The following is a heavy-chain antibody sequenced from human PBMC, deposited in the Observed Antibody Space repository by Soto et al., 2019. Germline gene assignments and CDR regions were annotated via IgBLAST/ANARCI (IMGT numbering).Heavy chain of an antibody. J-gene: IGHJ4*02. CDR3: ARGVTGGVDY. V-gene: IGHV3-48*03. CDR1: GFTFSSYE. Sequence: GGSLRLSCAASGFTFSSYEMNWVRQAPGKGLEWVSYISSSGSTIYYADSVEGRFTISRDNAKNSLYLQMNSLRAEDTAVYYCARGVTGGVDYWGQGTLVTVSS. CDR2: ISSSGSTI. D-gene: IGHD3-10*01.